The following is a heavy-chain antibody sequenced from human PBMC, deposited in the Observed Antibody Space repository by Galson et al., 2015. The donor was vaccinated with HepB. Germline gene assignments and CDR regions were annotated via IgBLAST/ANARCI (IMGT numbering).Heavy chain of an antibody. CDR2: MNPNSGNT. V-gene: IGHV1-8*01. CDR3: ARDPEYSSSWDGYYYYGMDV. Sequence: SVKVSCKASGYTFTSYDINWVRQATGQGLEWMGWMNPNSGNTGYAQKLQGRVTMTTDTSTSTAYMELRSLRSDDTAVYYCARDPEYSSSWDGYYYYGMDVWGQGTTVTVSS. J-gene: IGHJ6*02. D-gene: IGHD6-13*01. CDR1: GYTFTSYD.